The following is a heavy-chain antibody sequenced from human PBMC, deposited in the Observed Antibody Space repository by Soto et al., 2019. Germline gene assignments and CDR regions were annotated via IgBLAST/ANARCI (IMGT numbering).Heavy chain of an antibody. V-gene: IGHV5-51*01. CDR3: ARAMVRGVIITYWFDP. Sequence: GESLKISCKGSGHSFTSYWIGWVRQMPGKGLEWMGIIYPGDSDTRYSPSFQGQVTISADKSISTAYLQWSSLKASDTAMYYCARAMVRGVIITYWFDPWGQGTLVTVSS. CDR2: IYPGDSDT. CDR1: GHSFTSYW. J-gene: IGHJ5*02. D-gene: IGHD3-10*01.